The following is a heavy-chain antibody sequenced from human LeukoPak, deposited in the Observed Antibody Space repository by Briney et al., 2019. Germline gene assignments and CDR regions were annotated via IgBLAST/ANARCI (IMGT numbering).Heavy chain of an antibody. CDR1: GDSVSGGSPG. J-gene: IGHJ5*02. CDR3: TGGGLVRGTLHWFDP. Sequence: SQTLSLTCAISGDSVSGGSPGWNWIRQSPSRGLEWLGRIYYRSKWYSDYAISLKSRITINPDTSRNQFSLQLNSVTHDDTAVYYCTGGGLVRGTLHWFDPWGQGTLVTVSS. D-gene: IGHD3-10*01. CDR2: IYYRSKWYS. V-gene: IGHV6-1*01.